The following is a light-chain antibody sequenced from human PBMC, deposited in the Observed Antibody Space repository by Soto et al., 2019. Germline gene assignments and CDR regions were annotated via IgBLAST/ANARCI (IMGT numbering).Light chain of an antibody. V-gene: IGLV2-23*01. CDR3: CSYAGSYTYD. CDR2: AGS. J-gene: IGLJ1*01. CDR1: SSDVGSDNL. Sequence: ALTQPASVSGSPGQSITISCTGTSSDVGSDNLVSWYQQHPGKAPKLMIYAGSKRPSGVSNRFSGSKSGNTASLTISGLQAEDDADYYCCSYAGSYTYDFGTGTKVTVL.